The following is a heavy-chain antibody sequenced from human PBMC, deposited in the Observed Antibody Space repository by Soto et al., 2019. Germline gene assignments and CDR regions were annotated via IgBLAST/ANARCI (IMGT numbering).Heavy chain of an antibody. V-gene: IGHV4-59*12. CDR3: ARARHTMTTDYYYMDV. J-gene: IGHJ6*03. D-gene: IGHD1-1*01. CDR2: IYYSGST. CDR1: GGSISSYY. Sequence: PSETLSLTCTVSGGSISSYYWSWIRQPPGKGLEWIGYIYYSGSTNYNPSLKSRVTISVDTSKNQLSLKLSSVTAADTAVYYCARARHTMTTDYYYMDVWGKGTTVTGSS.